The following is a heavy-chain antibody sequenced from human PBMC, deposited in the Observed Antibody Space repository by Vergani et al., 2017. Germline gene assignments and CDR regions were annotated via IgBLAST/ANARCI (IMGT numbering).Heavy chain of an antibody. V-gene: IGHV4-59*01. D-gene: IGHD4-11*01. J-gene: IGHJ4*02. CDR2: IYYSGST. CDR3: AGVGLQYNFDY. Sequence: QVQLQESGPGLVKPSETLSLTCTVSGGSISSYYWSWIRQPPGKGLDWIGYIYYSGSTNYNPSLKSRVTISLETSKNQFSLKRSSVTAADTAVYYCAGVGLQYNFDYWGQGTLVTVSS. CDR1: GGSISSYY.